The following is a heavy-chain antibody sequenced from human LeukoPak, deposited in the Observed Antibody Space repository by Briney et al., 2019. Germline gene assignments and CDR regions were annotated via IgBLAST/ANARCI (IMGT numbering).Heavy chain of an antibody. D-gene: IGHD3-10*01. CDR1: GVSVTSFY. J-gene: IGHJ4*02. CDR3: ARFSGIDGHDS. V-gene: IGHV4-4*07. CDR2: IFSSGNT. Sequence: SETLSLTCTVSGVSVTSFYWSWIRQPAGKGLEWIGRIFSSGNTNYDPSFKSRATISVDKSENQFSLKLTSVTAADTAVYYCARFSGIDGHDSWGQGTLVSVSS.